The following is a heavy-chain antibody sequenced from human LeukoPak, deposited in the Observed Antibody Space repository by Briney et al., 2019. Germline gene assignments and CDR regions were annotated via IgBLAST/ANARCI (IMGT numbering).Heavy chain of an antibody. CDR3: ARGRTMVRGVPLDY. CDR2: INHSGST. Sequence: SETLSLTCAVYGGSFSGYYWTWIRQPPGKGLEWIGEINHSGSTNYNPSLKSRVTISVDRSKNQFSLKVSSVTAADTAVYYCARGRTMVRGVPLDYWGQGTLVTVSS. V-gene: IGHV4-34*01. D-gene: IGHD3-10*01. J-gene: IGHJ4*02. CDR1: GGSFSGYY.